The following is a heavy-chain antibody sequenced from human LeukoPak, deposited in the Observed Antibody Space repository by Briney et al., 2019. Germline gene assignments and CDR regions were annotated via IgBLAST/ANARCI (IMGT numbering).Heavy chain of an antibody. CDR3: ARNGYSYGYYMDV. Sequence: GEPLKIPCKGSGYSFTSYWIGWVRQMPGKGLEWMGIIYPGDSDTRYSPSFQGQVTISADKSISTAYLQWSSLKASDTAMYYCARNGYSYGYYMDVWGKGTTVTVSS. J-gene: IGHJ6*03. V-gene: IGHV5-51*01. CDR1: GYSFTSYW. D-gene: IGHD5-18*01. CDR2: IYPGDSDT.